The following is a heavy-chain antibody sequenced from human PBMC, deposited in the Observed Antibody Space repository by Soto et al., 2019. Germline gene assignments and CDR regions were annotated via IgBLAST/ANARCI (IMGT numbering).Heavy chain of an antibody. J-gene: IGHJ4*02. Sequence: ASVKVSCKASGYTFTGYYMHWVRQAPGQGLEWMGWINPNSGGTNYAQKFQGLVTMTRDTSISTAYMELSRLRSDDTAVYYCARDAGYSGYEHFDYWGQGTLVTVSS. V-gene: IGHV1-2*04. CDR3: ARDAGYSGYEHFDY. CDR2: INPNSGGT. D-gene: IGHD5-12*01. CDR1: GYTFTGYY.